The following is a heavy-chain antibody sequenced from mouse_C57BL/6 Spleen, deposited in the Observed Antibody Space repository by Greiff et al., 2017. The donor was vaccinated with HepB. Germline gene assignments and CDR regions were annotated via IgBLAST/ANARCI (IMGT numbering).Heavy chain of an antibody. D-gene: IGHD1-1*01. V-gene: IGHV5-4*01. J-gene: IGHJ1*03. Sequence: EVKLVESGGGLVKPGGSLKLSCAASGFTFSSYAMSWVRQTPEKRLEWVATISDGGSYTYYPDNVKGRFTISRDNAKNNLYLQMSHLKSEDTAMYYCAREKNFSYGSPYWYFDVWGTGTTVTVSS. CDR1: GFTFSSYA. CDR2: ISDGGSYT. CDR3: AREKNFSYGSPYWYFDV.